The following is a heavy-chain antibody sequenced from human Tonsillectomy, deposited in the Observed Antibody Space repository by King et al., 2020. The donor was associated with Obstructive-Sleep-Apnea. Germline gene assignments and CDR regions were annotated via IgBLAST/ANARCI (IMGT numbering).Heavy chain of an antibody. Sequence: VPLQESGPGLVKPSQTLSLTCTVSGGSISSGDYYWSWIRQPPGQGLEWIGYIYYSGSTYYNPSLKSRVTISVDTSKNQFSLKLSSVTAADTAVYYCARANVDITMIVVVTAFDYWGQGTLVTVSS. CDR3: ARANVDITMIVVVTAFDY. D-gene: IGHD3-22*01. J-gene: IGHJ4*02. CDR1: GGSISSGDYY. CDR2: IYYSGST. V-gene: IGHV4-30-4*01.